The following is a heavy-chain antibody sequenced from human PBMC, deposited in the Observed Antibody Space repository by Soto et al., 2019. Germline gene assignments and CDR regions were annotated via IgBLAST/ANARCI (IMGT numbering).Heavy chain of an antibody. CDR3: TREDSIIIPAVADF. CDR1: GFTFSSYS. J-gene: IGHJ4*02. Sequence: GSLRLSCAASGFTFSSYSMNWVRQAPGKGLEWVSSISSSSSYIYYADSVKGRFTISRDNAKNSVSLQMNNLTAEDTAVYYCTREDSIIIPAVADFWGRGTLVTVSS. V-gene: IGHV3-21*01. CDR2: ISSSSSYI. D-gene: IGHD6-19*01.